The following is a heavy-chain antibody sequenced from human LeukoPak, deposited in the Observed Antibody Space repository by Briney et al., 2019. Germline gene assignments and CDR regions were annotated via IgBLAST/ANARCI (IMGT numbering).Heavy chain of an antibody. J-gene: IGHJ4*02. V-gene: IGHV4-59*01. CDR2: ISYSGST. CDR1: GXSISNYY. CDR3: ARDTAYTDY. D-gene: IGHD4-11*01. Sequence: SETLSLTCTVSGXSISNYYWSWIRQPPGNGLEWIGYISYSGSTSYNPSLQSRVTISVDTSKNEFSLKLSSVTAADTAVYYCARDTAYTDYWGQGALVTVSS.